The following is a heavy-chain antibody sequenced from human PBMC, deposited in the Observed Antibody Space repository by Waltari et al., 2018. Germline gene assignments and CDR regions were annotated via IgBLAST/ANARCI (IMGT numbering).Heavy chain of an antibody. CDR2: VHPSGKT. D-gene: IGHD2-2*01. Sequence: QVQLQESGQGLVKPSGTLSLTCAVSGDSISGNYWWSWVRQSPEKGLEWIVQVHPSGKTHYNPSPQSRVTISVDKPKNQFSLNLNSVTGADTAVYYCAGDRAIGLFFDYWGRGTLVTVSS. CDR3: AGDRAIGLFFDY. CDR1: GDSISGNYW. V-gene: IGHV4-4*02. J-gene: IGHJ4*02.